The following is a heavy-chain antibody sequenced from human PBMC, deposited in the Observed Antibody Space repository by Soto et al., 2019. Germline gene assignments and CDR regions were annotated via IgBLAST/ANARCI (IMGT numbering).Heavy chain of an antibody. J-gene: IGHJ5*01. Sequence: QVQLVQSGAEVKKPGSSVRVSCKSSGGTFSSYAISWVRQAPGQGLQWMGGFIPIFSFAKVVENFQGRVTVTADESTATAYMDLNFLKSDDTAVYYCARGLPWDWFDSWGQGTLVTVSS. CDR2: FIPIFSFA. V-gene: IGHV1-69*01. D-gene: IGHD1-26*01. CDR3: ARGLPWDWFDS. CDR1: GGTFSSYA.